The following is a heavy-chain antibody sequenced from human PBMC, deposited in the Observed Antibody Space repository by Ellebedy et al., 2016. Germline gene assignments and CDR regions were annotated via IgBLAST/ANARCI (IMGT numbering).Heavy chain of an antibody. CDR3: AKHKDYGDYVGPFDY. V-gene: IGHV3-23*01. J-gene: IGHJ4*02. CDR2: ISISGGST. Sequence: GGSLRLSCAASGFTFSRYAMSWVRQSPGKGLEWVSGISISGGSTYFADSVKGRFTISRDNSKNILYLQVNSLRAEDTAVYYCAKHKDYGDYVGPFDYWGQGTLVTVSS. D-gene: IGHD4-17*01. CDR1: GFTFSRYA.